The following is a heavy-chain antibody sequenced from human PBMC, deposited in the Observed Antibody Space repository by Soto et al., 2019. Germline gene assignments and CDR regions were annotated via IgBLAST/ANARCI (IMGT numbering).Heavy chain of an antibody. CDR3: AKDCSSTSGFDP. CDR2: ISYDGSNK. J-gene: IGHJ5*02. CDR1: GFTFSSYG. Sequence: PGGSLRLSCAASGFTFSSYGMHWVRQAPGKGLEWVAVISYDGSNKYYADSVKGRFTISRDNSKNTLYLQMNSLRAEDTAVYYCAKDCSSTSGFDPWGQGTLVTVSS. V-gene: IGHV3-30*18. D-gene: IGHD2-2*01.